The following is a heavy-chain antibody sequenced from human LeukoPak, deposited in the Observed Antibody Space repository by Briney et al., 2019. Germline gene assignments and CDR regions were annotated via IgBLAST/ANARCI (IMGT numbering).Heavy chain of an antibody. J-gene: IGHJ4*02. CDR1: GYAFATYG. Sequence: SVKVSCKASGYAFATYGISWVRQAPGQGLEWMGRIIPIFGTANYAQKFQGRVTITTDESTSTAYMELSSLRSEDTAVYYCARGAGEGYFDYWGQGALVTVSS. CDR3: ARGAGEGYFDY. CDR2: IIPIFGTA. V-gene: IGHV1-69*05. D-gene: IGHD7-27*01.